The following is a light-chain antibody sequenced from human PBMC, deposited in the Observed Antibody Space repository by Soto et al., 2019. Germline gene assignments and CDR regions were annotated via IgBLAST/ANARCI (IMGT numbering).Light chain of an antibody. Sequence: DIQMTQSPSSLSASVGDRVIITCRASQSVSSYLNWYQQKPGKAPKVLIYAASRLQSGVPSRFSGSGSGTDFTLTISSLQPEDFATYYCQQSYDTPYNFGQGTRLEIK. V-gene: IGKV1-39*01. CDR1: QSVSSY. CDR2: AAS. CDR3: QQSYDTPYN. J-gene: IGKJ5*01.